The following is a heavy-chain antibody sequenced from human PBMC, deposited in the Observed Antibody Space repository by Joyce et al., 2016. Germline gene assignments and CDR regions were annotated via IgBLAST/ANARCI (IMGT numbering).Heavy chain of an antibody. CDR3: ARIPGSSYYQPFDY. CDR2: ISSDGNIQ. Sequence: QVQLVESGGGLVQPGRSLRLSCAGSTFSFSYFAMHWVRQAPGKGLEWGAFISSDGNIQPHADSVKGRFTISRDNSLNTLFLQMNRLRAEDTARYYCARIPGSSYYQPFDYWGQGTQVTVSS. V-gene: IGHV3-30-3*01. CDR1: TFSFSYFA. J-gene: IGHJ4*02. D-gene: IGHD3-22*01.